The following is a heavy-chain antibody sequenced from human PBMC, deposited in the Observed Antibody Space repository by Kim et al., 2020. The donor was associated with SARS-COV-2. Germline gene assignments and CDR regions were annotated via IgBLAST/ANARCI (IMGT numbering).Heavy chain of an antibody. CDR3: ARPIGFTDGSSHVDY. CDR2: LYYSGKT. CDR1: GGSINSTNYY. V-gene: IGHV4-39*01. D-gene: IGHD3-10*01. J-gene: IGHJ4*02. Sequence: SETLSLTCTVYGGSINSTNYYWSWIRQPPGKGLEWVGSLYYSGKTIYNTPLQSRLTIFIDTSTSKNEFSLKVRSVTAADTSDYSCARPIGFTDGSSHVDYWGGGPLVTVS.